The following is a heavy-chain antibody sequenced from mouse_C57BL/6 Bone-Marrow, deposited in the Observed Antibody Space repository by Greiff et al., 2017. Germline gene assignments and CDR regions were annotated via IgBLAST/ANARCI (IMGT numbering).Heavy chain of an antibody. CDR3: ASTLHYFDY. D-gene: IGHD4-1*02. CDR1: GYTFTSYW. CDR2: IYPGSGST. J-gene: IGHJ2*01. Sequence: QVQLQQPGAELVKPGASVKMSCKASGYTFTSYWITWVKQRPGQGLVWIGDIYPGSGSTNYNEKFKSKATLTVDTSSSTAYMQLSSLTAEDSAVYYGASTLHYFDYWGQGTTLTVSS. V-gene: IGHV1-55*01.